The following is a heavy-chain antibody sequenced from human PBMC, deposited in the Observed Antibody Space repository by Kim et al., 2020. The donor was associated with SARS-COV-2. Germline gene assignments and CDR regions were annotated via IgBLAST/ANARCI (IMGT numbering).Heavy chain of an antibody. Sequence: GGCLRLSCTTSGLNFGDYAMSWFRQAPGKGLEWVAFIRSKRYGETTEYAASVKGRFTISRDDSKRIAYLQMNGLKTEDTAVYYCTSGPYYYDSAAYYHDYWGQGTLVTVSS. D-gene: IGHD3-22*01. CDR1: GLNFGDYA. CDR2: IRSKRYGETT. CDR3: TSGPYYYDSAAYYHDY. V-gene: IGHV3-49*03. J-gene: IGHJ4*02.